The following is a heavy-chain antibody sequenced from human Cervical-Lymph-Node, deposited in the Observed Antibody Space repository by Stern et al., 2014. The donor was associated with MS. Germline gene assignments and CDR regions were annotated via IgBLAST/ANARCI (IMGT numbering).Heavy chain of an antibody. J-gene: IGHJ6*02. CDR2: IMPIFRAT. V-gene: IGHV1-69*01. Sequence: VQLVESGAEVKKPGSSVTVSCKASGGTSTKYAISWARQAPGQGLEWMGGIMPIFRATYYAQRFQGRVKITADESTSTAYMELSSLTSEDTAIYYCSTYGDDFGMDIWGQGTTVTVSS. CDR1: GGTSTKYA. CDR3: STYGDDFGMDI. D-gene: IGHD4-17*01.